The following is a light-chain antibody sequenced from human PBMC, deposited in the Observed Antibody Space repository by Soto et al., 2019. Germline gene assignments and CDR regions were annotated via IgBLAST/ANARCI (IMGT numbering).Light chain of an antibody. CDR2: GAS. Sequence: DIQMTQSPSSVSASVGDRVTITCRASQGISNWLAWYQQQPGKAPKLLIYGASSLQSGVPSRFSGGGSGTDFTLSISSLQPENFATYYCQQTNSFLPLAVGRGTKVEI. CDR3: QQTNSFLPLA. J-gene: IGKJ4*01. V-gene: IGKV1-12*01. CDR1: QGISNW.